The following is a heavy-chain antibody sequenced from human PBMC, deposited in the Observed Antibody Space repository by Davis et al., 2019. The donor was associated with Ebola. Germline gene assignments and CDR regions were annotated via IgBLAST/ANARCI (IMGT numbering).Heavy chain of an antibody. D-gene: IGHD6-13*01. Sequence: PSETLSLTCAVSGGSISSSNWWSWVRQAPGKGLEWIGEIYQSGSTNYNPSLKSRVTISVDKSKNQFSLKLSSVTAADTAVYYCTRGIAASALNWFDPWGQGTLVTVSS. CDR3: TRGIAASALNWFDP. CDR1: GGSISSSNW. CDR2: IYQSGST. V-gene: IGHV4-4*02. J-gene: IGHJ5*02.